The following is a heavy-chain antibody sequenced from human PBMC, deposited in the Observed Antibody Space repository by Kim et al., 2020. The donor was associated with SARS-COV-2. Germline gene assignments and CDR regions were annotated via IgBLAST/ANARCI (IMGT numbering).Heavy chain of an antibody. CDR3: GKDDSNGYSNP. CDR2: INQDGSDK. D-gene: IGHD3-22*01. V-gene: IGHV3-7*01. Sequence: GGSLRLSCVVSGFTFNRYWMAWVRQAPGKGLEWVASINQDGSDKYYVDSVKGRLTISRDNAKNSLFLQMNSLRAEDTAVYYCGKDDSNGYSNPWGQGTLVTVSS. CDR1: GFTFNRYW. J-gene: IGHJ5*02.